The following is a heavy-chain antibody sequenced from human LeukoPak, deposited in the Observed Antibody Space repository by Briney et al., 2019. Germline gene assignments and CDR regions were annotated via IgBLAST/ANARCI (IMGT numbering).Heavy chain of an antibody. D-gene: IGHD3-22*01. CDR1: GFTFSSYA. V-gene: IGHV3-23*01. CDR3: ARHLVVITTGDY. Sequence: PGGSLRLSCAASGFTFSSYAMSWVRQAPGKGLEWVSAISGSGGSTYYADSVKGRFTISRDNSKNTLYLQMNSLRAEDTAVYYCARHLVVITTGDYWGQGTLVTVSS. J-gene: IGHJ4*02. CDR2: ISGSGGST.